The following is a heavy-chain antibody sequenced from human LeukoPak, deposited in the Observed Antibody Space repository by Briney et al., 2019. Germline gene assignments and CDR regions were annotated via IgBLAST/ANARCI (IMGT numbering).Heavy chain of an antibody. D-gene: IGHD4-23*01. Sequence: SETLSLTCTVSPTSIAAGASYWTWIRQRPGKGLAWIGNIYYTGSSAYNPSFQSRVAISVDTAENQFSLRLASVTAADTAVYYCARENSVEFNDRDGYYNWVDPWGPGTLVIVSS. V-gene: IGHV4-31*03. CDR1: PTSIAAGASY. CDR2: IYYTGSS. CDR3: ARENSVEFNDRDGYYNWVDP. J-gene: IGHJ5*02.